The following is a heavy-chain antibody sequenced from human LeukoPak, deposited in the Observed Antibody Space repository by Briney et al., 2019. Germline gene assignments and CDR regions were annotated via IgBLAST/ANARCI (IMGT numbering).Heavy chain of an antibody. J-gene: IGHJ4*02. V-gene: IGHV3-74*01. CDR1: GCIFSNYW. CDR3: ARRYCTGGSCYADY. Sequence: GGSLRLSCAASGCIFSNYWMHWVRQAPGKGLVWVSRINSDGSTTNYADSVKGRFTISRDNAKNTLYLQMNSVRADDTAVYYCARRYCTGGSCYADYWGQGTLVTVSP. CDR2: INSDGSTT. D-gene: IGHD2-15*01.